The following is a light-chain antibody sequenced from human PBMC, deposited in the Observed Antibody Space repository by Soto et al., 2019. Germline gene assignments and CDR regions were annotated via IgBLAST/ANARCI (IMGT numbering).Light chain of an antibody. CDR1: QSLLHSDGYNY. Sequence: DIVMSQSPLSLPVAPGEPASISCRSNQSLLHSDGYNYLDWYLQKPGQSPQLVIYLGSNRASGVPDRFSGSGSGTDFTLKISKVEAEDVGVYYCMQAVQTPRTFGQGTKVEV. CDR2: LGS. J-gene: IGKJ1*01. CDR3: MQAVQTPRT. V-gene: IGKV2-28*01.